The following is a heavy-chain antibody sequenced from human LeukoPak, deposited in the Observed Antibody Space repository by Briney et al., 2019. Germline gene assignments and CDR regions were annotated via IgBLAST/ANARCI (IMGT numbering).Heavy chain of an antibody. CDR2: IKEDGSEK. CDR1: GFTFGNYW. J-gene: IGHJ4*02. Sequence: PGGSLRLSCAASGFTFGNYWMSWVRQAPGKGLEWVANIKEDGSEKYYVDSVKGRFTISRDNAKNSLYLQLNSLRAEDTAVYYCASQFWWAAVTGTALDCWGQGTLVTVSS. D-gene: IGHD6-19*01. V-gene: IGHV3-7*05. CDR3: ASQFWWAAVTGTALDC.